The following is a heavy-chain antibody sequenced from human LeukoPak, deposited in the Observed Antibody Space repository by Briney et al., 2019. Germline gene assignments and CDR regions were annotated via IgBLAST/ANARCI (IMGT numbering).Heavy chain of an antibody. CDR3: ARRDGYCSSTSCYADYYYGMDV. J-gene: IGHJ6*02. CDR1: GYSFTSYW. V-gene: IGHV5-51*01. Sequence: GESLKISCKGSGYSFTSYWIGWVRQMPGKGLEWMGIIYPGDSDTRYSPSFQGQVTISADKSISTAYLQWSSLKASDTAMYYCARRDGYCSSTSCYADYYYGMDVWGQGTTVTASS. D-gene: IGHD2-2*01. CDR2: IYPGDSDT.